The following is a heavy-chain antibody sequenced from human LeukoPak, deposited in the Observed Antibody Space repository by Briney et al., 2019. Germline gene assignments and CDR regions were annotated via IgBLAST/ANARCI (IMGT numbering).Heavy chain of an antibody. D-gene: IGHD6-13*01. V-gene: IGHV3-20*03. CDR3: ASSSWYGDAFDX. Sequence: GGSLRLSYAASGFTFDDYGMSWVRQAPGKGLEWVSGINWNGGSTGYADSVKGRFTISRDNAKNSLYLQMNSLRAEDTALYYCASSSWYGDAFDXWGQGTMVTVS. J-gene: IGHJ3*02. CDR1: GFTFDDYG. CDR2: INWNGGST.